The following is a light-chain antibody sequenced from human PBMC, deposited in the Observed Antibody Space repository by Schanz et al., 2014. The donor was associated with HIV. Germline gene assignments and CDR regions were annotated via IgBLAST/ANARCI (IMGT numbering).Light chain of an antibody. V-gene: IGKV3-15*01. CDR1: QSVSAGY. J-gene: IGKJ4*01. Sequence: EIVVTQSPGTLSLSPGERATLSCRASQSVSAGYLAWSQQKPGQAPRLLIYGASTRASGIPARFSGSGSGTEFTLTISSLQSEDFAVYYCQQRGTFGGGTKVEIK. CDR3: QQRGT. CDR2: GAS.